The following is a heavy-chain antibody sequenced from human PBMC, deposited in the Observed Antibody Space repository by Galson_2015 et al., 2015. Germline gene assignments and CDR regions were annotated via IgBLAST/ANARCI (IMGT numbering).Heavy chain of an antibody. J-gene: IGHJ4*02. D-gene: IGHD2-21*02. Sequence: SLRLSCAASGFTFDGYGMPWVRQAPGKGLEWVSGIRWNSGSIACADSVKGRFTISRDNANNFLYLQMNRLRVEDTALYYCTKVGYCGGDCYSDWGQGTLVTVSS. CDR2: IRWNSGSI. CDR3: TKVGYCGGDCYSD. V-gene: IGHV3-9*01. CDR1: GFTFDGYG.